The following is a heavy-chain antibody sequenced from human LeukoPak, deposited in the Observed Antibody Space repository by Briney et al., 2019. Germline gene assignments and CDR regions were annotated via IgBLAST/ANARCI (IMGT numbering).Heavy chain of an antibody. CDR2: ILASGSPT. J-gene: IGHJ4*02. CDR3: AREHYYYDSSGYYPFDY. CDR1: GFNFNSYT. Sequence: GGSLRLSCAASGFNFNSYTMNWVRQAPGKGLQWVANILASGSPTYYADSVKGRFIISRDNSKNTLYLQMNSLRAEDTAVYYCAREHYYYDSSGYYPFDYWGQGTLVTVSS. V-gene: IGHV3-23*01. D-gene: IGHD3-22*01.